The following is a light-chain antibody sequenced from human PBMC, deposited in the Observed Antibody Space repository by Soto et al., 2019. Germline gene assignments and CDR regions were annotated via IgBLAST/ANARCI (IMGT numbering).Light chain of an antibody. V-gene: IGKV2-24*01. CDR1: QSLVYRDGNTY. Sequence: DVVLTQTPLSSPVTLGQPASISCRSSQSLVYRDGNTYLRWLQQRPGQPPRLLIYQTSNRFSGVPDRFSGSGAGTAFTLKISRVEAEDVGVYYCLQFAHFPRTFGQGTKLEI. J-gene: IGKJ1*01. CDR3: LQFAHFPRT. CDR2: QTS.